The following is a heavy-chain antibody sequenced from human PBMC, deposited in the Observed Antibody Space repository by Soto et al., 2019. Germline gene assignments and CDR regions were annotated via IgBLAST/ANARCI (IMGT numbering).Heavy chain of an antibody. CDR2: SSYDGRET. Sequence: SGGSLRLSCAASDFDFSSYGIHWVRQAPGKGLEWVAASSYDGRETFYADSAKGRFTVSKEMSKNTAFLQMNALRHEDTAVYFCARDSGWPMLNFDNWGQGTPVTVSS. D-gene: IGHD3-10*01. J-gene: IGHJ4*02. CDR1: DFDFSSYG. CDR3: ARDSGWPMLNFDN. V-gene: IGHV3-30*03.